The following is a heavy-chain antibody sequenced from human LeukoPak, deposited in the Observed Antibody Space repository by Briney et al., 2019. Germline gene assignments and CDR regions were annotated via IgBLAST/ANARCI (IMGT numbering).Heavy chain of an antibody. Sequence: GESLKISCKGSGYTFTNYWIGLVRQMPGKGLEFMGIIYPGDSDTRYSPSFQGQVTISVDKSINTAYLQWSSLKASDSAMYYCARAGYSNRWDGVDYGGQGTLVTVSS. CDR2: IYPGDSDT. CDR3: ARAGYSNRWDGVDY. J-gene: IGHJ4*02. V-gene: IGHV5-51*01. CDR1: GYTFTNYW. D-gene: IGHD2/OR15-2a*01.